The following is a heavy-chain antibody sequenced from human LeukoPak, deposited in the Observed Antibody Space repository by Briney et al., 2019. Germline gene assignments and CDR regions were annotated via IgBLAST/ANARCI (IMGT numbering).Heavy chain of an antibody. J-gene: IGHJ4*02. CDR2: IWYDGSNK. V-gene: IGHV3-33*01. CDR3: ARDPGVRWLVGFDY. D-gene: IGHD6-19*01. Sequence: GGSLRLSCAASGFTFNNYGMHWVRQAPGKGLEWVAVIWYDGSNKYYADSVKGRFTISRDNSKNTLYLQMDSLRAEDTAVYYCARDPGVRWLVGFDYWGQGTLVTVPS. CDR1: GFTFNNYG.